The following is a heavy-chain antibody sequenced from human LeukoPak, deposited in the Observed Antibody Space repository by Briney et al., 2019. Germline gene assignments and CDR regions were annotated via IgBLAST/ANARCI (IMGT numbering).Heavy chain of an antibody. J-gene: IGHJ3*02. D-gene: IGHD3-9*01. CDR1: GFIVSSSH. CDR2: ISSSGSTI. Sequence: PGGSLRLSCAASGFIVSSSHMSWVRQAPGKGLEWVSYISSSGSTIYYADSAKGRFTISRDNAKNSLYLQMNSLRAEDTAVYYCARGLHYDILTGANAFDIWGQGTMVTVSS. CDR3: ARGLHYDILTGANAFDI. V-gene: IGHV3-11*04.